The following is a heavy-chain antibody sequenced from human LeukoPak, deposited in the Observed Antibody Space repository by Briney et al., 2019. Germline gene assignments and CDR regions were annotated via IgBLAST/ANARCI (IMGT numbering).Heavy chain of an antibody. CDR2: INSDGSST. D-gene: IGHD3-16*02. V-gene: IGHV3-74*01. Sequence: GGSLRLSCAASGFTFSSYWMHWVRQAPGKGLVWVSRINSDGSSTSYADSVKGRFTISRDNAKNTLYLQTNSLRAEDTAVYYCARSRLSRVNWFDPWGQGTLVTVSS. CDR3: ARSRLSRVNWFDP. CDR1: GFTFSSYW. J-gene: IGHJ5*02.